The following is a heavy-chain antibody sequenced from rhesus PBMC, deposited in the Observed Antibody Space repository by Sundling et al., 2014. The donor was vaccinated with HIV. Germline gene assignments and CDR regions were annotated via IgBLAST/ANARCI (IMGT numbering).Heavy chain of an antibody. D-gene: IGHD3-22*01. CDR3: ARVPSTGVIIIFDY. CDR2: VSWDGNTT. V-gene: IGHV3-67*01. J-gene: IGHJ4*01. CDR1: GFTFDDYA. Sequence: EVQLVESGGGVVQPGGSLRLSCAASGFTFDDYAMHWVRQAPGKGLEWVSGVSWDGNTTYYADSVKGRFTISRDNAKNSLYLQMDSLRAEDTALYYCARVPSTGVIIIFDYWGQGVLVTVSS.